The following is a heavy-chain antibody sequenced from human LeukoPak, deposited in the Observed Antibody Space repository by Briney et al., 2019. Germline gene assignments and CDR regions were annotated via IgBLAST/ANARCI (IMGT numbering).Heavy chain of an antibody. J-gene: IGHJ6*03. V-gene: IGHV4-34*01. D-gene: IGHD3-10*01. CDR2: INHSGST. CDR3: ARNRYYGSGSYYYYMDV. CDR1: GGSFSGYY. Sequence: SETLSLTCAVYGGSFSGYYWSWLRQPPGEGLEWIGEINHSGSTNYNPSLKSRVTMSLDTPKNQLSLKLTSVTAADTAVYYCARNRYYGSGSYYYYMDVWGKGTTVTVSS.